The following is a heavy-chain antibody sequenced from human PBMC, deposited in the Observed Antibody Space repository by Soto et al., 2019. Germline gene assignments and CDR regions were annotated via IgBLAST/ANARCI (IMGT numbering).Heavy chain of an antibody. V-gene: IGHV3-7*05. Sequence: PGGSLRLSCAASGFTFSSYSMSWVRQAPGKGLEWVANINQDGSEKYYVDSVKGRFTISRDNAKNTLYLQMNSLRAEDTAVYYCAKGDCSSTSCPIDYWGQGTLVTVSS. CDR3: AKGDCSSTSCPIDY. CDR2: INQDGSEK. J-gene: IGHJ4*02. D-gene: IGHD2-2*01. CDR1: GFTFSSYS.